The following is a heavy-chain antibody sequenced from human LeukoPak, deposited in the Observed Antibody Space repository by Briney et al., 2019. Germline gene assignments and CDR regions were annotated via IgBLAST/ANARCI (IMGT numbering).Heavy chain of an antibody. CDR2: IYYSGST. Sequence: SETLSLTCTVSGGSISSSSYYWGWIRQPPGKGLEWIGSIYYSGSTYYNPSLKSRFTISVDTSKNQFSLKLSSVTAADTAVYYCARLSHYYDSSGYLSWGQGTLVTVSS. CDR1: GGSISSSSYY. V-gene: IGHV4-39*01. J-gene: IGHJ4*02. CDR3: ARLSHYYDSSGYLS. D-gene: IGHD3-22*01.